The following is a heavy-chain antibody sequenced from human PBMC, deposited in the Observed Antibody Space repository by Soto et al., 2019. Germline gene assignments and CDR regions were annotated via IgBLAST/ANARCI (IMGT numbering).Heavy chain of an antibody. CDR3: ARGLSIYSVVVPAAMVNWFDP. D-gene: IGHD2-2*01. CDR2: INHSGST. Sequence: SETLSLTCAVYGGSFSGYYWSWIRHPPGKGLEWIGEINHSGSTNYNPSLKSRVTISVDTSKNQFSLKLSSVTAADTAVYYCARGLSIYSVVVPAAMVNWFDPWGQGTLVTVSS. V-gene: IGHV4-34*01. CDR1: GGSFSGYY. J-gene: IGHJ5*02.